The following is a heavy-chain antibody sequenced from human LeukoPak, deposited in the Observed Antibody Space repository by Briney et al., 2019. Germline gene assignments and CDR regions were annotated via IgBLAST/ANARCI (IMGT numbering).Heavy chain of an antibody. J-gene: IGHJ5*02. CDR1: GYSFTSYW. Sequence: GESLKISCQGSGYSFTSYWIGWVRQLPGKGLEGMGIIYPGDSDTRYSPSFQGQVTISADKSISTAYLQWSSLKASDTAMYYCARRFYDFWSGEGWFDPWGQGTLVTVSS. D-gene: IGHD3-3*01. CDR2: IYPGDSDT. V-gene: IGHV5-51*01. CDR3: ARRFYDFWSGEGWFDP.